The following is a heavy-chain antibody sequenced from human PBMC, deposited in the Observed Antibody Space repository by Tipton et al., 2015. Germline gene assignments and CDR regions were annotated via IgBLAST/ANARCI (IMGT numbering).Heavy chain of an antibody. CDR2: IYYRGST. J-gene: IGHJ6*02. CDR1: GDSISRYY. D-gene: IGHD6-19*01. Sequence: TLSLTCTVSGDSISRYYWSWIRQPPGKGLEWIGYIYYRGSTNYNPSLKSRVTISVDTSKNQFSLKLSSVTAADTAVYYCAREAVARYYYGMDVWGQGTTVTVSS. CDR3: AREAVARYYYGMDV. V-gene: IGHV4-59*01.